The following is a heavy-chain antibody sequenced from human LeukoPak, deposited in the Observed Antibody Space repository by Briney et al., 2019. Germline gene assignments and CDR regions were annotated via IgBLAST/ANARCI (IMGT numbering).Heavy chain of an antibody. J-gene: IGHJ5*02. CDR3: ARDSYSTDYNWFDP. V-gene: IGHV1-46*01. CDR1: GYTSTSYY. CDR2: INPSGGST. Sequence: GASVKVSCKASGYTSTSYYMHWVRQAPGQGLEWMGIINPSGGSTSYAQKFQGRVTMTRDMSTSTVYMELRSLRSDDTAVYYCARDSYSTDYNWFDPWGQGTLVTVSS. D-gene: IGHD4-11*01.